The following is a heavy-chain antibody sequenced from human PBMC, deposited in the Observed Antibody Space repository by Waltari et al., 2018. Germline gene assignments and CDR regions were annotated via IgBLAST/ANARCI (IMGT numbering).Heavy chain of an antibody. J-gene: IGHJ4*02. CDR1: GYTFTGYY. Sequence: QVQLVQSGAEVKKPGASVKVSCKASGYTFTGYYMHWVRQAPGQGLEWRGGSNPNGGGTNYAQKFQGRVTMTRDTSISTAYMELSRLRSDDTAVYYCARDGYNLIDYWGQGTLVTVSS. V-gene: IGHV1-2*02. CDR3: ARDGYNLIDY. CDR2: SNPNGGGT. D-gene: IGHD5-12*01.